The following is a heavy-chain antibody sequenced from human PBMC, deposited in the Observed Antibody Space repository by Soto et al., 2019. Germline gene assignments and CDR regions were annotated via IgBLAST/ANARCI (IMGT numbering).Heavy chain of an antibody. D-gene: IGHD6-19*01. Sequence: EVQLVESGGGLVKPEGSLRLSCAASGFTFSNVWMNWVRQAPGKGLEWVGRITSKTDGGTTDYAAPVKGRFTISRDDSKNTLYLQMNSLKTEDTAVYYCTPLALKYSSGWYEFSDWGQGNLVTVSS. CDR2: ITSKTDGGTT. CDR3: TPLALKYSSGWYEFSD. J-gene: IGHJ4*02. V-gene: IGHV3-15*07. CDR1: GFTFSNVW.